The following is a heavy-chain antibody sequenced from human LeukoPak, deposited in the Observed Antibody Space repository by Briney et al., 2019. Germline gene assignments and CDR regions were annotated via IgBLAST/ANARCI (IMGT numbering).Heavy chain of an antibody. CDR1: GYTFTSYG. V-gene: IGHV1-18*01. J-gene: IGHJ6*02. D-gene: IGHD6-13*01. Sequence: ASVKVSCKASGYTFTSYGISWVRQAPGQGLEWMGWISAYNGNTNYAQKLQGRVTMTTDTSTSTAYMELRSLRSDDTAVYYCAADPRAYSSSWYKYYYYGMDVWGQGTTVTVSS. CDR2: ISAYNGNT. CDR3: AADPRAYSSSWYKYYYYGMDV.